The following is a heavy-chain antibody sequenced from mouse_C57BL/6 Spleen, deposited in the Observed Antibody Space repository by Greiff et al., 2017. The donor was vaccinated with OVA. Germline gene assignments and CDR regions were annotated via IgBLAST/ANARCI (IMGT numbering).Heavy chain of an antibody. J-gene: IGHJ4*01. V-gene: IGHV1-72*01. D-gene: IGHD1-1*01. CDR3: ARGGITTVVEGGAMDY. CDR2: IDPNSGGT. CDR1: GYTFTSYW. Sequence: QVQLQQPGAELVKPGASVKLSCKASGYTFTSYWMHWVKQRPGRGLEWIGRIDPNSGGTKYNEKFKSKATLTVDKPSSTAYMQRSSLTSEDSAVYYCARGGITTVVEGGAMDYWGQGTSVTVSS.